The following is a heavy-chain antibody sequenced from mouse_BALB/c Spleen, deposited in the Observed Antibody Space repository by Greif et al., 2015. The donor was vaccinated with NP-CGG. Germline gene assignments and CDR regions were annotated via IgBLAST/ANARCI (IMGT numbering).Heavy chain of an antibody. D-gene: IGHD4-1*02. J-gene: IGHJ3*01. CDR2: IYPGDGDT. CDR1: GYTFTSYW. Sequence: VKLMESGAELARPGASVKLSCKASGYTFTSYWMQWVKQRPGQGLEWIGAIYPGDGDTRYTQKFKGKATLTADKSSSAASMQLSSLGSEDSVVYYCAQLGLFAYWGQGTLVTVSA. CDR3: AQLGLFAY. V-gene: IGHV1-87*01.